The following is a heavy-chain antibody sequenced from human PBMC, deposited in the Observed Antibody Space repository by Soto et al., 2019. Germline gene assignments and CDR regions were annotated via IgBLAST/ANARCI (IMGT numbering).Heavy chain of an antibody. V-gene: IGHV1-69*12. D-gene: IGHD1-7*01. CDR2: IIPVFRSI. J-gene: IGHJ6*02. Sequence: VQLVQSGAEVKTPGASVNVSCKASGDTFSSYSIAWVRQAPGQGLEWMGGIIPVFRSINYSQKFQGIVTITADESTTTAYMELTSLRPQDTAVYFCAQDAGWNYRYYDMEVWGQGTTVTVS. CDR3: AQDAGWNYRYYDMEV. CDR1: GDTFSSYS.